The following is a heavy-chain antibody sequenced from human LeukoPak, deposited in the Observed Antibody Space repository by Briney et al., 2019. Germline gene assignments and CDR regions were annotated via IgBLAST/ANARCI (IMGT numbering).Heavy chain of an antibody. D-gene: IGHD2-2*01. J-gene: IGHJ4*02. CDR2: MSGSGGST. V-gene: IGHV3-23*01. CDR3: AKDLAVGIPTASDY. CDR1: GFTFSSYA. Sequence: PGGSLRLSCAASGFTFSSYAMSWVRQAPGKGLEWVSGMSGSGGSTYYADSVKGRFTISRDNSKNTLSLQMISLRAEDTAVYYCAKDLAVGIPTASDYWGQGTLVTVSS.